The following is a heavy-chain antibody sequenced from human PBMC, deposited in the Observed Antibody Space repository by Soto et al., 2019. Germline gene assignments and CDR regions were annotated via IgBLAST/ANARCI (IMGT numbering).Heavy chain of an antibody. J-gene: IGHJ3*02. V-gene: IGHV1-69*02. CDR3: PLSICSAAVFDI. CDR1: GGSFSIYT. D-gene: IGHD3-3*02. Sequence: QVQLVQSGVEVKKPGSSVKVSCKAAGGSFSIYTVFWVRQAPGQGLEWMGRIIPMFDIAHYAQNFQGRVMFNADKFTDSVSMEMLTRSSDDTAVYYCPLSICSAAVFDIW. CDR2: IIPMFDIA.